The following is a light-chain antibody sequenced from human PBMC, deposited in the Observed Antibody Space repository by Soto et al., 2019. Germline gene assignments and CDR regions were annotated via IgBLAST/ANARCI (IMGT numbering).Light chain of an antibody. CDR2: GNS. V-gene: IGLV1-40*01. Sequence: QSVLTQPPSVSGAPGQRVTISCTGSSSNIGAGYDVHWYQQLPGTAPKLLIYGNSNRPSGVPDRFSGSKSGTSASLAITGLQAEDEADYHCQSYDSSLSGFYDFGTGTKLTVL. J-gene: IGLJ1*01. CDR3: QSYDSSLSGFYD. CDR1: SSNIGAGYD.